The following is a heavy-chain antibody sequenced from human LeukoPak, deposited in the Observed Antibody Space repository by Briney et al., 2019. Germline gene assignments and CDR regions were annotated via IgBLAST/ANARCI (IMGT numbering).Heavy chain of an antibody. D-gene: IGHD3-10*01. J-gene: IGHJ4*02. CDR2: MYPNSGNT. V-gene: IGHV1-8*02. CDR1: GYTFTGYY. Sequence: ASVKVSCKASGYTFTGYYMHWVRQAPGQGLEWMGWMYPNSGNTGYAQKFQGRVTMTRNTSISTAYMQLSSLRSEDTAVYYCARGRGYWGQGTLVTVSS. CDR3: ARGRGY.